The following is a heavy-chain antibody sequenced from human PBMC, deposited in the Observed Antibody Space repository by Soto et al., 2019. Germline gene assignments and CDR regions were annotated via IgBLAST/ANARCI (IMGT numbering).Heavy chain of an antibody. D-gene: IGHD2-8*01. J-gene: IGHJ4*02. CDR3: ARDRDAYCSKGVSTGPYFYY. Sequence: GGSLRLSCAVSGFTFSNYSINCVRQAPGKGLEWLSYISNNSSAKYYADSVKGRFTISRDNAKNSLYLQMKSLRDDETAADYSARDRDAYCSKGVSTGPYFYYWGRGTLVTVSS. V-gene: IGHV3-48*02. CDR2: ISNNSSAK. CDR1: GFTFSNYS.